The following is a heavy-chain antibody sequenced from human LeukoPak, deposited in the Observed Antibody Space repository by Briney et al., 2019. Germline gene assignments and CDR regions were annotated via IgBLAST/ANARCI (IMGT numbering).Heavy chain of an antibody. J-gene: IGHJ4*02. Sequence: GGSLRLSCAASGFTFSTYAMNWVRQAPGKGLEYVSSISSNGGSTYYANSVKGRFTTSRDNSKNTLYLQMGSLRAEDMAVYYCARGGGSDYYYDSSGYYHLFDYWGQGTLVTVSP. CDR1: GFTFSTYA. V-gene: IGHV3-64*01. CDR3: ARGGGSDYYYDSSGYYHLFDY. D-gene: IGHD3-22*01. CDR2: ISSNGGST.